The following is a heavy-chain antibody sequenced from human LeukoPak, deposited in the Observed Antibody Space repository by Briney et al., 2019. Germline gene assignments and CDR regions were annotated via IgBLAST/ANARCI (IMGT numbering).Heavy chain of an antibody. V-gene: IGHV1-2*02. J-gene: IGHJ6*03. CDR3: ARGGDERFTYYYYYYMDV. CDR2: INPNSGGT. CDR1: GYTFTGYY. D-gene: IGHD4-17*01. Sequence: ASVKVSCKASGYTFTGYYMHWVRQAPGQGLEWMGWINPNSGGTNYAQKFQGRVTMTRDTSISTAYMELSRLRSDDTAVYYCARGGDERFTYYYYYYMDVWGKGTTATVSS.